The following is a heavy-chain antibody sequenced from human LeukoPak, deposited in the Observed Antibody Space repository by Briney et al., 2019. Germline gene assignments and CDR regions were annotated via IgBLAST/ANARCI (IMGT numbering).Heavy chain of an antibody. D-gene: IGHD2-15*01. CDR3: ARGATNGTWVAHHFDY. CDR2: ISGYNGNT. Sequence: GASVKVSCKTSGYTFSSYGITWVRQAPGQGLQWMGWISGYNGNTNYAQSLQGRATMTIDTSTNTAYMELRSLKSDDTAVYYCARGATNGTWVAHHFDYWGQGTLVSVSS. CDR1: GYTFSSYG. J-gene: IGHJ4*02. V-gene: IGHV1-18*01.